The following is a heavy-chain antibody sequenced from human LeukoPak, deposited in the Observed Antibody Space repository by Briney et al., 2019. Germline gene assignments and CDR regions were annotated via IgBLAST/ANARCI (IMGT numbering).Heavy chain of an antibody. V-gene: IGHV4-30-2*01. CDR2: IYHSGST. D-gene: IGHD2-15*01. CDR1: GGSISSGSYY. CDR3: AKDLQDGYFQH. J-gene: IGHJ1*01. Sequence: SETLSLTCTVSGGSISSGSYYWSWIRQPPGKGLEWIGYIYHSGSTYYNPSLKSRVTISVDRSKNQFSLKLSSVTAADTAVYYCAKDLQDGYFQHWGQGTLVTVSS.